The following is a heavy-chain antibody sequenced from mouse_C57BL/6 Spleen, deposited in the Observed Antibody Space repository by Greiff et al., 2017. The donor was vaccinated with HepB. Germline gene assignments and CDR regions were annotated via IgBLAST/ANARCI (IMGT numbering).Heavy chain of an antibody. J-gene: IGHJ3*01. CDR2: ISDGGSYT. CDR3: ARDSKLGREWFAY. V-gene: IGHV5-4*01. CDR1: GFTFSSYA. D-gene: IGHD4-1*01. Sequence: EVQRVESGGGLVKPGGSLKLSCAASGFTFSSYAMSWVRQTPEKRLEWVATISDGGSYTYYPDNVKGRFTISRDNAKNNLYLQMSHLKSEDTAMYYCARDSKLGREWFAYWGQGTLVTVSA.